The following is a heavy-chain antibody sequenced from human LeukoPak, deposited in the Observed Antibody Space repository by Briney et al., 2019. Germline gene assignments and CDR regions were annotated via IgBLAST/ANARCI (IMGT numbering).Heavy chain of an antibody. CDR2: LHYDGIKK. J-gene: IGHJ3*02. CDR3: AKEGDYYGSGSYRDGFDI. Sequence: QPGGSLRLSCSASGFTLSDYVMHWVRQAPGKGLEWVASLHYDGIKKYYAASVKGRFTISRDSSKNTLYLQMNSLRPEDTAVYYCAKEGDYYGSGSYRDGFDIWGQGTRATVSS. CDR1: GFTLSDYV. V-gene: IGHV3-30*02. D-gene: IGHD3-10*01.